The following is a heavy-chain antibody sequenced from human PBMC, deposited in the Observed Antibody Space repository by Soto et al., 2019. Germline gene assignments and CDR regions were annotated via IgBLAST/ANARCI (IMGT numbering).Heavy chain of an antibody. D-gene: IGHD2-15*01. CDR3: EKPRDIQNEYYMDV. V-gene: IGHV3-30*18. Sequence: QVQLVESGGGVVQPGRSLRLSCAASGFTFSSYGMHWVRQAPGKGLEWVAVISYDGSNKYYADSVKGRFTISRDNSKNTLYLQMNSLRAEDTAVYYCEKPRDIQNEYYMDVWGKGTTVTVSS. CDR2: ISYDGSNK. CDR1: GFTFSSYG. J-gene: IGHJ6*03.